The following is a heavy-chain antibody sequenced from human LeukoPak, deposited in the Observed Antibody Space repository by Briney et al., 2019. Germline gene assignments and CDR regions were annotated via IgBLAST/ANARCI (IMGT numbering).Heavy chain of an antibody. CDR1: GFTFSTYG. CDR3: ARDSITEDNSLDY. J-gene: IGHJ4*02. D-gene: IGHD7-27*01. CDR2: IVSDGGRA. V-gene: IGHV3-33*05. Sequence: GGSLILSCSASGFTFSTYGMQWARQTPGKGLEWVAVIVSDGGRAHYGDSVRGRFTISRDNSKNTLYLQMNSLRAEDTAVYYCARDSITEDNSLDYWGRGILVTVSS.